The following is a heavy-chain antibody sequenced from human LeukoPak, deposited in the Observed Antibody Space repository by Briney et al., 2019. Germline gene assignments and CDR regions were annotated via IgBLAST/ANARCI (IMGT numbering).Heavy chain of an antibody. J-gene: IGHJ6*03. V-gene: IGHV1-2*02. CDR2: INPNSGGT. Sequence: GASVKVSCKASGYTFTGYYMHWVRQAPGQGLEWMGWINPNSGGTNYAQKFQGRVTMTRDTSISTAYMELSRLRSDDTAVYYCARDGLGPGTYYYGSGRNFYYYYYYMDVWGKGTTVTISS. D-gene: IGHD3-10*01. CDR3: ARDGLGPGTYYYGSGRNFYYYYYYMDV. CDR1: GYTFTGYY.